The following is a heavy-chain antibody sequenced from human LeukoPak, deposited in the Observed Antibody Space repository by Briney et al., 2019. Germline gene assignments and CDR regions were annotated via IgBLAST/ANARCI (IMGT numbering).Heavy chain of an antibody. D-gene: IGHD4-23*01. CDR1: GFTYRRYS. J-gene: IGHJ4*02. V-gene: IGHV3-23*01. CDR3: AKSPEGSPLRWYPDY. Sequence: GGSLRLSCVASGFTYRRYSMNWVRQAPGKGLEWVSAISGSGGSTYYADSVKGRFTISRDNSKNTLYLQMNSLRAEDTAVYYCAKSPEGSPLRWYPDYWGQGTLVTVSS. CDR2: ISGSGGST.